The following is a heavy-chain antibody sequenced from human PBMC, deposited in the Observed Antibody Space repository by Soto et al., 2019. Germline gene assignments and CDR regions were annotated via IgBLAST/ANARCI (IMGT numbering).Heavy chain of an antibody. J-gene: IGHJ3*02. V-gene: IGHV1-8*01. D-gene: IGHD3-22*01. CDR2: MNPNSGNT. Sequence: ASVKVSCKASGYTFTSYDINWVRQATGQGLEWMGWMNPNSGNTGYAQKFQGRVTMTRNTSISTAYMELNSLRAEDTAVYYCAKDRTMIGPLDAFDIWGQGTMVTVSS. CDR3: AKDRTMIGPLDAFDI. CDR1: GYTFTSYD.